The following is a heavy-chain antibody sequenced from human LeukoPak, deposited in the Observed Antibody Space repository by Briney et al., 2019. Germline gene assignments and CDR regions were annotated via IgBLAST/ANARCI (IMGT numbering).Heavy chain of an antibody. Sequence: GGSLRLSCAASGFTFSSYATHWVRQAPGKGLEWVAVLLYDGINKYYADSVKGRFTISRDNSKDTLYLQMNSLRAEDTAAYYCATYDSGAYYGYFQHWGQGTLVTVSS. CDR1: GFTFSSYA. D-gene: IGHD3-22*01. CDR3: ATYDSGAYYGYFQH. CDR2: LLYDGINK. V-gene: IGHV3-30-3*01. J-gene: IGHJ1*01.